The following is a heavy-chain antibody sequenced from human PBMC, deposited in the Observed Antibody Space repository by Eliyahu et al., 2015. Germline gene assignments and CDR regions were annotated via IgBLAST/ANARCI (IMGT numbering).Heavy chain of an antibody. V-gene: IGHV3-7*01. CDR1: GXTFRHYW. Sequence: EVQLVESGGGLVQPGGSLRLSCAASGXTFRHYWMSWVRQXPGKGLEWVANMKEDGGERFYADSVKGRFTISRDNAKNSLYLQMSSLSPEDTAVYYCARDREVDATVYYVIDVWGQGTTVTVSS. CDR3: ARDREVDATVYYVIDV. J-gene: IGHJ6*02. D-gene: IGHD2-15*01. CDR2: MKEDGGER.